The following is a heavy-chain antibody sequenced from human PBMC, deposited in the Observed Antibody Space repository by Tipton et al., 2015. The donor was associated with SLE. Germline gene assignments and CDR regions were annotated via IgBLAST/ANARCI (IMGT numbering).Heavy chain of an antibody. V-gene: IGHV4-59*11. CDR1: GGSISSHY. Sequence: TLSLTCTVSGGSISSHYWSWIRQPPVKGLEWIGYIYYSGSTNYNPSLKSRVTISVDTSKNQFSLKLSSVTAADTAVYYCARDGDGGSGSYDAFEIWGQGTMVTVSS. CDR3: ARDGDGGSGSYDAFEI. J-gene: IGHJ3*02. CDR2: IYYSGST. D-gene: IGHD3-10*01.